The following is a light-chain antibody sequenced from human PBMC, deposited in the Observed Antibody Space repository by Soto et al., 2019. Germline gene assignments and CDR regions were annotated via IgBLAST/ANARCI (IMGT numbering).Light chain of an antibody. Sequence: DSQMTQYPSTLSASVGDRVTITCRASQSISSWLAWYQQKPGKAPKLLISKASTLHSGVPPRFSGSGSVTEFTLTLISLQPDDFAIYYCQQYESYPMTYGGGTKVDI. CDR3: QQYESYPMT. CDR2: KAS. J-gene: IGKJ4*01. V-gene: IGKV1-5*03. CDR1: QSISSW.